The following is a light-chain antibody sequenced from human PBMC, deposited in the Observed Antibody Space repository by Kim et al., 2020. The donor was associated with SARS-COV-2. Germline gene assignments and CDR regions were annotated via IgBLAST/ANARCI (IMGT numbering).Light chain of an antibody. CDR2: RDG. J-gene: IGLJ2*01. Sequence: SYELTQPLSVSVALGQTARITCGGNNIGSKNVHWYQQKPGQAPVLVIYRDGDRPSGIPERFSGSNSGNMATLTISRAQAGDEADYYCQVWDSSPVIFGGG. V-gene: IGLV3-9*01. CDR1: NIGSKN. CDR3: QVWDSSPVI.